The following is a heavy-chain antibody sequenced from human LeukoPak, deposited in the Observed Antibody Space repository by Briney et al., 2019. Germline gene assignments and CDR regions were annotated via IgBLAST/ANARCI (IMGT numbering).Heavy chain of an antibody. D-gene: IGHD3-9*01. CDR3: ARKEYYDILTGYRDAFDI. J-gene: IGHJ3*02. CDR1: GYSFTSYW. CDR2: IYPGDSDT. Sequence: GESLKISCKGSGYSFTSYWIGWVRQMPGKGLEWRGIIYPGDSDTRYSPSFQGQVTISADKSISTAYLQWSSLKASDTAMYYCARKEYYDILTGYRDAFDIWGQGTMVTVSS. V-gene: IGHV5-51*01.